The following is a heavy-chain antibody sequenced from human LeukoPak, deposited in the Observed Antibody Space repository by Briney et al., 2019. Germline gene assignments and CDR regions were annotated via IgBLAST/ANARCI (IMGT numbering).Heavy chain of an antibody. CDR3: ASGYDDSYGMDV. V-gene: IGHV5-10-1*01. J-gene: IGHJ6*04. CDR1: GYSFTSYW. CDR2: IDPSDSYT. Sequence: GESLKISCKGSGYSFTSYWISWVRQMPGKGLEWMGRIDPSDSYTNYSPSFQGHVTTSADKSISTAYLQWSSLKASDTAMYYCASGYDDSYGMDVWGKGTTVTVSS. D-gene: IGHD5-12*01.